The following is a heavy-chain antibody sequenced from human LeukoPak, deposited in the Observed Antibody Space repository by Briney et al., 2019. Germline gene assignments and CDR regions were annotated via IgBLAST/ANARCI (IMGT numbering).Heavy chain of an antibody. J-gene: IGHJ4*02. CDR2: IIPIYGTA. Sequence: SVKVSCKASGDTFSNYGIGWVRQAPGQGLEWMGGIIPIYGTANYAQKFQGRVTITADRSTSIAYMELSSLRFEDTAVYYCARVKVGRFDYWGQGTLVTVSS. V-gene: IGHV1-69*06. CDR1: GDTFSNYG. D-gene: IGHD2-2*01. CDR3: ARVKVGRFDY.